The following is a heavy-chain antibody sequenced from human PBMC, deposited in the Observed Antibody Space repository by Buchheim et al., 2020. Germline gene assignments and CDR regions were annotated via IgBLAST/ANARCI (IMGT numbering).Heavy chain of an antibody. V-gene: IGHV3-74*01. D-gene: IGHD2-2*01. Sequence: EVQLVESGGGLVQPGGSLRFSCAASGFTFSSYWMHWVRQAPGKGLVWVSRINSDGSSTSYADSVKGRFTISRDNAKNTLYLQMNSLRAEDTAVYYCARDSIVVVPAANNWFDPWGQGTL. CDR1: GFTFSSYW. J-gene: IGHJ5*02. CDR2: INSDGSST. CDR3: ARDSIVVVPAANNWFDP.